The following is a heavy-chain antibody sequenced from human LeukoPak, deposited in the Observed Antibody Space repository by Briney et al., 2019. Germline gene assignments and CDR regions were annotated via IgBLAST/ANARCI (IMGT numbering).Heavy chain of an antibody. CDR3: AKARFLEWSDAFDI. Sequence: GASVKVSCKASGYTFTGYYMHWVRQAPGQGLEWMGWINPNSGGTNYAQKFQGRVTMTRDTSISTAYMELSRLRSDHTAVYYCAKARFLEWSDAFDIWGQGTMVTVSS. CDR2: INPNSGGT. CDR1: GYTFTGYY. V-gene: IGHV1-2*02. J-gene: IGHJ3*02. D-gene: IGHD3-3*01.